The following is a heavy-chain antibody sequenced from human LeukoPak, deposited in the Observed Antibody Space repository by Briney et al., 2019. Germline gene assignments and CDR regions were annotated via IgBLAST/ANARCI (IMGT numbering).Heavy chain of an antibody. CDR3: ARTAIYYYDSSGYYHNWFDP. D-gene: IGHD3-22*01. CDR1: GYSISSGYY. J-gene: IGHJ5*02. CDR2: IYHSGST. Sequence: SETLSLTCAVSGYSISSGYYLGWIRQPPGKGLEWIGSIYHSGSTYYNPSLKSRVTISVDTSKNQFSLKLSSVTAADTAVYYCARTAIYYYDSSGYYHNWFDPWGQGTLVTVSS. V-gene: IGHV4-38-2*01.